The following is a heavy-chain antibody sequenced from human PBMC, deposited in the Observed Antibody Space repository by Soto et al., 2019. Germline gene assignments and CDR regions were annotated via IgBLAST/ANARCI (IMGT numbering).Heavy chain of an antibody. D-gene: IGHD6-13*01. CDR3: ARSWQQLTVSWFDP. CDR1: GFTFSSYA. Sequence: GGSLRLSCAASGFTFSSYAMHWVRQAPGKGLEWVAVISYDGSNKYYADSVKGRFTISRDNSKNTLYLQMNSLRAEDTAVYYCARSWQQLTVSWFDPWGQGTLVTVSS. V-gene: IGHV3-30-3*01. CDR2: ISYDGSNK. J-gene: IGHJ5*02.